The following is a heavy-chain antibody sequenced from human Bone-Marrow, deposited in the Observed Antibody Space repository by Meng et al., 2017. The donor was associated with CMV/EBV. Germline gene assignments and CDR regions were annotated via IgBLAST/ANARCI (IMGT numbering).Heavy chain of an antibody. D-gene: IGHD2-2*01. CDR2: ISAYNGNT. J-gene: IGHJ4*02. V-gene: IGHV1-18*01. Sequence: YTFTSYGISGVRQAPGQGLEWMGWISAYNGNTNYAQKLQGRVTMTTDTSTSTAYMELRSLRSDDTAVHYCARFQGPYCSSTSCAMLDYWGQGTLVTSPQ. CDR3: ARFQGPYCSSTSCAMLDY. CDR1: YTFTSYG.